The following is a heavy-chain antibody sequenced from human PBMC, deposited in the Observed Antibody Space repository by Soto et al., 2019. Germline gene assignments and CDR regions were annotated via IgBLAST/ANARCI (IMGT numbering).Heavy chain of an antibody. CDR2: ISWNSGSI. D-gene: IGHD3-3*01. CDR1: GFTFDDYA. Sequence: GGSLRLSCAASGFTFDDYAMHWVRQAPGKGLEWVSGISWNSGSIGYADSVKGRFTISRDNAKNSLYLQMNSLRAEDTALYYCAKGRRITIFGGQFDYWGQGTLVTVSS. CDR3: AKGRRITIFGGQFDY. V-gene: IGHV3-9*01. J-gene: IGHJ4*02.